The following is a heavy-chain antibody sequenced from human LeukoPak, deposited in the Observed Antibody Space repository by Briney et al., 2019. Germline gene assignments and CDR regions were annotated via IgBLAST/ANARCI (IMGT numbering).Heavy chain of an antibody. CDR1: GYTFTSYD. J-gene: IGHJ6*03. V-gene: IGHV1-8*01. CDR3: ANLDIVVVPAALESYYYMDV. D-gene: IGHD2-2*01. Sequence: ASVKVSCKASGYTFTSYDINWVRQATGQGLEWMGWMNPNSGNTGYAQKFQGRVTMTRNTSISTAYMELSSLRSEDTAVYYCANLDIVVVPAALESYYYMDVWGKGTTVTVSS. CDR2: MNPNSGNT.